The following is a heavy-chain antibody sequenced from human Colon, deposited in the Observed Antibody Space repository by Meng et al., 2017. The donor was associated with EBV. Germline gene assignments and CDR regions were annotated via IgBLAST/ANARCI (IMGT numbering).Heavy chain of an antibody. CDR1: GGSISISHYY. CDR2: IYHSGST. CDR3: ARRRGGSGRDC. Sequence: QLQRKKSGPVLVKPPETLSRPCTVSGGSISISHYYWGWVRQPPGKGLQWIGTIYHSGSTSYNPSLQSRVTMFVDTSKNQFSLMLTSVTATDTAVYYCARRRGGSGRDCWGQGTLVTVSS. D-gene: IGHD3-10*01. J-gene: IGHJ4*02. V-gene: IGHV4-39*01.